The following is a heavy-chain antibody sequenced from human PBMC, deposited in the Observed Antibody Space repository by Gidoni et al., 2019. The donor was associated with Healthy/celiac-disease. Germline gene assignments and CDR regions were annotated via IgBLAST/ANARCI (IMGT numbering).Heavy chain of an antibody. CDR1: GGSFSGYY. V-gene: IGHV4-34*01. J-gene: IGHJ6*02. CDR2: INHSGST. Sequence: QVQLQQWGAGLLKPSETLSLTCAVYGGSFSGYYWSWIRQPPGKGLEWIGEINHSGSTNYNPSLKSRVTISVDTSKNQFSLKLSSVTAADTAVYYCARVGAVGSFNYYYGMDVWGQGTTVTVSS. CDR3: ARVGAVGSFNYYYGMDV. D-gene: IGHD1-26*01.